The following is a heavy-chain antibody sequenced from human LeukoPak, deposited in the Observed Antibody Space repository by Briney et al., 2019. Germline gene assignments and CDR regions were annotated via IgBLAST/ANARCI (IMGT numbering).Heavy chain of an antibody. J-gene: IGHJ4*02. CDR3: ANLLRWEPY. D-gene: IGHD4-23*01. V-gene: IGHV3-66*02. CDR1: GFTVSSNY. Sequence: GGSLSLSSSASGFTVSSNYMSWDRQAPGQGLEWVSVTYSGGSTYYADSVKGRFTLARDHSKNTMYLQMNSLRAEDTAVYYCANLLRWEPYWGQGTLVTVSS. CDR2: TYSGGST.